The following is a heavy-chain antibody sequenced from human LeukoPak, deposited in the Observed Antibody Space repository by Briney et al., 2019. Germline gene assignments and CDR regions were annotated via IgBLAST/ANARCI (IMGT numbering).Heavy chain of an antibody. Sequence: GESRKISCKVSGYSFSNYWIGWVRQVPGKGLEWMGIIYPGDSDTRYSPSFQGQVTISADKSISTAYLQWSSLKASDTAMYYCARLDKTTGSNFDYWGQGTLVTVSS. CDR2: IYPGDSDT. V-gene: IGHV5-51*01. CDR1: GYSFSNYW. D-gene: IGHD1-1*01. CDR3: ARLDKTTGSNFDY. J-gene: IGHJ4*02.